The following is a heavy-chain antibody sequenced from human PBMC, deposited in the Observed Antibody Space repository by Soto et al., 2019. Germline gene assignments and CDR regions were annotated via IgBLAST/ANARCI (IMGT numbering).Heavy chain of an antibody. J-gene: IGHJ4*02. CDR1: GGSITSDHY. Sequence: QVQLQESGPGLVKPSQTLSLTCSVSGGSITSDHYWSWIRQPPGKGLEWLGHIYYSGSTHHHPSLKSRISISVDTSKSQVSLHLKYVTAADTAVYYCAREGGESADGLYYFDSWGQGSLVTVSS. V-gene: IGHV4-30-4*01. D-gene: IGHD3-16*01. CDR3: AREGGESADGLYYFDS. CDR2: IYYSGST.